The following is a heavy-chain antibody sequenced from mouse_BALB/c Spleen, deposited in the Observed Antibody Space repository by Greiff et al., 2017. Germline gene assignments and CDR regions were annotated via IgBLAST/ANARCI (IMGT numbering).Heavy chain of an antibody. CDR2: INPYNDGT. J-gene: IGHJ3*01. CDR3: ARSEGYYDYDGGH. D-gene: IGHD2-4*01. V-gene: IGHV1-14*01. Sequence: EVQLVESGPELVKPGASVKMSCKASGYTFTSYVMHWVKQKPGQGLEWIGYINPYNDGTKYNEKFKGKATLTSDKSSSTAYMELSSLTSEDSAVYYCARSEGYYDYDGGHWGQGTLVTVSA. CDR1: GYTFTSYV.